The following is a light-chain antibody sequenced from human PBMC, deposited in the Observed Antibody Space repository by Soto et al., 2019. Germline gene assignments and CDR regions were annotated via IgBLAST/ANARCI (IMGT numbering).Light chain of an antibody. CDR1: QSLLHSNGYNC. J-gene: IGKJ1*01. CDR3: MQSLQSPWT. Sequence: DIVMTQSPGSLPVIPGEPASISCRSSQSLLHSNGYNCLDWYVQKPGQSPQLLIYVGSDRASGVPDRFSGSGSGTDFTLKISSVEAEDVGVYYCMQSLQSPWTFGQGTKVEIK. CDR2: VGS. V-gene: IGKV2-28*01.